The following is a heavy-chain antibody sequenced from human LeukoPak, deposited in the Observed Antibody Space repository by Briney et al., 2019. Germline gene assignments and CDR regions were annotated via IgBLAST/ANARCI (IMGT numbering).Heavy chain of an antibody. Sequence: GGSLRLSCAVSGFIFSDFSMSWVRQAPGKGLEWVGFIRRKAYSGTTEYAASVKGRFTISRDDFKSIAYLQMNSLKTEDTAVYYCTRDPSIVGFYFDYWGQGTLVTVSS. CDR2: IRRKAYSGTT. D-gene: IGHD1-26*01. CDR3: TRDPSIVGFYFDY. CDR1: GFIFSDFS. J-gene: IGHJ4*02. V-gene: IGHV3-49*04.